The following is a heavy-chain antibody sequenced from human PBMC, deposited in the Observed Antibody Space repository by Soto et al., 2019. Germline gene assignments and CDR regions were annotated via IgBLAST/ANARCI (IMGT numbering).Heavy chain of an antibody. D-gene: IGHD3-22*01. V-gene: IGHV4-31*03. CDR1: GGSISSGGYY. CDR2: IYYSGST. CDR3: ARGSYYDSSGYYGP. J-gene: IGHJ5*02. Sequence: QVQLQESGPGLVKPSQTLSLTCTVSGGSISSGGYYWSWIRQHPGKGLEWIGYIYYSGSTYYNPSLTSRVTISVDTSKNQCSLKLSSVTAADTAVYYCARGSYYDSSGYYGPWGQGTLVTVSS.